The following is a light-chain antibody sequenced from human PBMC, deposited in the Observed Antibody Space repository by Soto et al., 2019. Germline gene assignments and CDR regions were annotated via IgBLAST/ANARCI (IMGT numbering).Light chain of an antibody. CDR1: SSDVGSGNV. V-gene: IGLV2-23*01. CDR3: CSHAGRNTYV. CDR2: EGF. Sequence: QSALTQPASVSGSPGQSITISCTGTSSDVGSGNVVSWYQHYPGKAPQLIIYEGFKRPSGVSSRFSGSKSGNTASLTISGLQAEDEADYYCCSHAGRNTYVFGTGTKLTVL. J-gene: IGLJ1*01.